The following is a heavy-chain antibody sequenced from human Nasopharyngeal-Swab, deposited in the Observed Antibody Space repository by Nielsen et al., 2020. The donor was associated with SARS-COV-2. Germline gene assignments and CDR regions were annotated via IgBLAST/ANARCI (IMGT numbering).Heavy chain of an antibody. J-gene: IGHJ4*02. V-gene: IGHV4-38-2*01. CDR1: GYSISSGYY. D-gene: IGHD6-6*01. CDR2: IYHSGST. CDR3: SYSSSDTGDY. Sequence: SETLSLTCAVSGYSISSGYYWGWIRQPPGTGLEWIGSIYHSGSTYYNPSLKSRVTISVDTSKNQFSLKLSSVTAADTAVYYCSYSSSDTGDYWGQGTLVTVSS.